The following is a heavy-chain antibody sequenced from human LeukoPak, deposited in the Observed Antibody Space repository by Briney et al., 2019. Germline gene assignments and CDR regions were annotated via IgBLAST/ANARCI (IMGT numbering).Heavy chain of an antibody. J-gene: IGHJ4*02. CDR2: ISGGRSYI. Sequence: GGSLTLSCAASGFTFGAYSINWVRQAPGEGLEWVSSISGGRSYIYYADSLQGRFTISRDNAKNSVYLQMNSLTAEDTGIYYCARDSGDCTRISFYFDYWGQGTLVTVSS. CDR1: GFTFGAYS. V-gene: IGHV3-21*01. CDR3: ARDSGDCTRISFYFDY. D-gene: IGHD2-8*01.